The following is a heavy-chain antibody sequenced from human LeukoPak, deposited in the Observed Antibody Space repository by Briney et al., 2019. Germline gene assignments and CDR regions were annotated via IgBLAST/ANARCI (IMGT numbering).Heavy chain of an antibody. J-gene: IGHJ5*02. CDR2: ITSSSSYT. CDR1: GFTFSNYA. CDR3: ARGVVVVVAATSNWFDP. V-gene: IGHV3-21*01. D-gene: IGHD2-15*01. Sequence: GGSLRLSCAASGFTFSNYALSWVRQAPGKGLEWVSSITSSSSYTFYADSVKGRFTISRDNAKNSLYLQMNSLRAEDTAVYYCARGVVVVVAATSNWFDPWGQGTLVTVSS.